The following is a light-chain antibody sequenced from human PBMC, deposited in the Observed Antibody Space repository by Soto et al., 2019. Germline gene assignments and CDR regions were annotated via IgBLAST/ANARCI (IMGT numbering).Light chain of an antibody. Sequence: EILMTQSPATLSVSPGERATLSCRASQSVSSYLAWYQQKPGQAPRLLIYDASNRATGIPARFSGSGSGTDFTLTISSLEPEDFAVYYCQQRSNWPPSTFGQGTRLEIK. CDR1: QSVSSY. J-gene: IGKJ5*01. V-gene: IGKV3-11*01. CDR2: DAS. CDR3: QQRSNWPPST.